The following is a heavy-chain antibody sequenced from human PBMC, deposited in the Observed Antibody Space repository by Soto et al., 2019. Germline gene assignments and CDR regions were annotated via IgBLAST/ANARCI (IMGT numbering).Heavy chain of an antibody. D-gene: IGHD3-10*01. Sequence: GGSLRLSCAASGFTFSSYWMSWVRQAPGKGLEWVANIKQDGSEKYYVDSVKGRFTISRDNAKNSLYLQMNSLRAEDTAVYYCARDYRGVIVGYYMDVWGKGTTVTVSS. V-gene: IGHV3-7*01. J-gene: IGHJ6*03. CDR2: IKQDGSEK. CDR3: ARDYRGVIVGYYMDV. CDR1: GFTFSSYW.